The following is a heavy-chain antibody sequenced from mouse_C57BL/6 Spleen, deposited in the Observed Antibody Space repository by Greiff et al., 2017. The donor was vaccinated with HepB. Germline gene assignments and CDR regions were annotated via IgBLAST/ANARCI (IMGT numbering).Heavy chain of an antibody. J-gene: IGHJ2*01. CDR2: ISYDGSN. Sequence: DVQLQESGPGLVKPSQSLSLTCSVTGYSITSGYYWNWIRQFPGNKLEWMGYISYDGSNNYNPSLKNRISITRDTSKNQFFLKLNSVTTEDTATYYCARGKTGGGYFDYWGQGTTLTVSS. CDR3: ARGKTGGGYFDY. CDR1: GYSITSGYY. D-gene: IGHD4-1*01. V-gene: IGHV3-6*01.